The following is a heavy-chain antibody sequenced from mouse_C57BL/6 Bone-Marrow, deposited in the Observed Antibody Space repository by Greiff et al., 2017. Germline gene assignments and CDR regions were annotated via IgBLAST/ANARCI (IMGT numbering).Heavy chain of an antibody. Sequence: VQLVESGAELARPGASVKLSCKASGYTFTSYGISWVKQRTGQGLEWIGEIYPRSGNTYYNEKFKGKATLTADKSSSTAYMELRSLTSEDSAVYFCARSGDSSGYFDYWGQGTTLTVSS. D-gene: IGHD3-2*02. CDR3: ARSGDSSGYFDY. CDR2: IYPRSGNT. J-gene: IGHJ2*01. V-gene: IGHV1-81*01. CDR1: GYTFTSYG.